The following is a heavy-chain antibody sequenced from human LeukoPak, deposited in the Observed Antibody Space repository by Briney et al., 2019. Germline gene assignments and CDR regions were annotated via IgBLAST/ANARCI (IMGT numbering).Heavy chain of an antibody. D-gene: IGHD5-18*01. V-gene: IGHV5-51*01. CDR3: ARHPPVTGYSYGYDY. CDR2: IYPGDSDT. Sequence: GESLKISCKGSGYSFTSYWIGWVRRMPGKGLEWMGIIYPGDSDTRYSPSFQGQVTISADKSISTAYLQWSSLKASDTAMYYCARHPPVTGYSYGYDYWGQGTLVTVSS. J-gene: IGHJ4*02. CDR1: GYSFTSYW.